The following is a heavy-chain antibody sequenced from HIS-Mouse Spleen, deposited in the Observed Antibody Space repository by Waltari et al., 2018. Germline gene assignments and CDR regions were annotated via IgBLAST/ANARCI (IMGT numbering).Heavy chain of an antibody. J-gene: IGHJ4*02. Sequence: QVQLVESGGGVVQPGRSLRLSCAASGFTFSSYGMHWVRQAPGKGVGWVAVIWYDGSNKYYADSVKGRFTISRDNSKNTLYLQMNSLRAEDTAVYYCAKGKYYFDYWGQGTLVTVSS. CDR2: IWYDGSNK. V-gene: IGHV3-33*06. CDR3: AKGKYYFDY. CDR1: GFTFSSYG.